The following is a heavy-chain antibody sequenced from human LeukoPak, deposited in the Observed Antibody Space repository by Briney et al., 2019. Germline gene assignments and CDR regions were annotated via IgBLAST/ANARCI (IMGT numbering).Heavy chain of an antibody. CDR1: GFSFSRDG. CDR3: AKENTRDGYRHFHY. CDR2: IRYDENTK. J-gene: IGHJ4*02. Sequence: PGRSQRLSCTAAGFSFSRDGMQWVRQAPGKWLEWVACIRYDENTKYYAASVKGRFTVSRDNSKNTLFLQMNSLRAEDTAVYYCAKENTRDGYRHFHYWGQGTLVTVSS. D-gene: IGHD5-24*01. V-gene: IGHV3-30*02.